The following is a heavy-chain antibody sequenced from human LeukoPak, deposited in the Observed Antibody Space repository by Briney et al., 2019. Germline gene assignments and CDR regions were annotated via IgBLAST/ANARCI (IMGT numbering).Heavy chain of an antibody. CDR3: ARARYYYDSSGYCHFDY. V-gene: IGHV4-31*03. Sequence: SQTLSLTCTVSGGSISSGGYYWSWIRQHPGKGLEWIGNIYYSGSTYYNPSLKSRVTISVDTSKNQFSLKLSSVTAADTAVYYCARARYYYDSSGYCHFDYWGQGTLVTVSS. J-gene: IGHJ4*02. CDR2: IYYSGST. D-gene: IGHD3-22*01. CDR1: GGSISSGGYY.